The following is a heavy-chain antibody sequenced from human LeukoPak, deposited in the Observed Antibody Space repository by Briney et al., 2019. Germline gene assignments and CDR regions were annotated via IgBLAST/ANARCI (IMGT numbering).Heavy chain of an antibody. CDR3: ARGKYCSSFRCYFDY. CDR2: IYWHGTST. Sequence: GGSLRLSCAASGFTFDTYGMAWVRHAPGKGLEWVSGIYWHGTSTVYADSVKGRFTLSRDNAKNSLYLQMNSLRAEDTALYYCARGKYCSSFRCYFDYWGQGILVTVSS. CDR1: GFTFDTYG. D-gene: IGHD2-2*01. V-gene: IGHV3-20*04. J-gene: IGHJ4*02.